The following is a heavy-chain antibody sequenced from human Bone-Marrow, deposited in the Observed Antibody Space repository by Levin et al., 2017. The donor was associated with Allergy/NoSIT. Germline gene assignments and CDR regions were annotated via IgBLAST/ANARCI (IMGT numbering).Heavy chain of an antibody. V-gene: IGHV3-48*01. J-gene: IGHJ4*02. D-gene: IGHD2-21*02. CDR3: ARVNRIVVVTAIPGENDY. CDR1: GFTFSSYS. CDR2: ISSSSSTI. Sequence: GGSLRLSCAASGFTFSSYSMNWVRQAPGKGLEWVSYISSSSSTIYYADSVKGRFTISRDNAKNSLYLQMNSLRAEDTAVYYCARVNRIVVVTAIPGENDYWGQGTLVTVSS.